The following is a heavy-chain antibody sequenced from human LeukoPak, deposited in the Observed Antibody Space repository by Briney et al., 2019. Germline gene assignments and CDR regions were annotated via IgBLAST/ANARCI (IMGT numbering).Heavy chain of an antibody. Sequence: GASVKVSCKASRGTLSSYAISWVRQAPGQGLEWMGRIIPIFGTANYAQKFQGRVTITADKSTSTAYMELSSLRSEDTAVYYCAREVTMIVVSKGAFDIWGQGTIVTLCS. CDR1: RGTLSSYA. CDR3: AREVTMIVVSKGAFDI. J-gene: IGHJ3*02. D-gene: IGHD3-22*01. CDR2: IIPIFGTA. V-gene: IGHV1-69*06.